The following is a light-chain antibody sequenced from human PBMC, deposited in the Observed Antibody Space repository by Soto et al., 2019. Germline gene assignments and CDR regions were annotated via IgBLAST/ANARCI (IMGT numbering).Light chain of an antibody. Sequence: QSVLTQPPSVSGAPGQRVTISCTGSSANIGGGFDVHWYQQLPGTAPKLLIYGHTNRPSGVPDRFSGSKSGTSASLAIAGLQAEDEADYYCSSYTTTSTLVFGGGTKVTVL. CDR3: SSYTTTSTLV. J-gene: IGLJ3*02. CDR2: GHT. V-gene: IGLV1-40*01. CDR1: SANIGGGFD.